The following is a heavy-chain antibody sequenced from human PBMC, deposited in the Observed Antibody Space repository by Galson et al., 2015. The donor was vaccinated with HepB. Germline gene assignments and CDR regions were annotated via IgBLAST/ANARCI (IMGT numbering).Heavy chain of an antibody. CDR3: TRDRLPFLESDFDY. J-gene: IGHJ4*02. Sequence: SLRLSCAASGFTFNDYWMTWVRQAPGKGLEWVANIKEDGSERYYVDSVKGRFTISRDNVKNSLYLQMNSLRAEDTAVYYCTRDRLPFLESDFDYWGQGTLVTVSS. D-gene: IGHD3-3*02. CDR2: IKEDGSER. CDR1: GFTFNDYW. V-gene: IGHV3-7*03.